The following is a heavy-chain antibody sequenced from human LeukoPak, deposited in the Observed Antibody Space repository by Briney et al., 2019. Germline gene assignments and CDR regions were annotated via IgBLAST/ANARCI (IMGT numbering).Heavy chain of an antibody. V-gene: IGHV5-51*01. Sequence: GESLKISCRGSGYSFTSYWIGRGRQMPGEGVEGMGIIYPGDSDTRYSPSFQGQVPISPDKSISTAYLQWSSLKASDTAMYYCARHCSGGSCYSGHADYWGQGTLVTVSS. J-gene: IGHJ4*02. CDR3: ARHCSGGSCYSGHADY. CDR2: IYPGDSDT. CDR1: GYSFTSYW. D-gene: IGHD2-15*01.